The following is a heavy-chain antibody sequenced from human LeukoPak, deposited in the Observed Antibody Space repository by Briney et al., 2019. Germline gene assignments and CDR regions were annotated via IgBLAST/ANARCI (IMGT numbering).Heavy chain of an antibody. J-gene: IGHJ4*02. CDR2: VNNDGSST. Sequence: PGGSLRLSCAASGFTFSTYWMNWVRHAPGKGLVWVARVNNDGSSTMYADSVKGRFTISRENTKNTLYLQMNSLRAEDTAVYYCARDLNDLLQNYRSTWYPADYWGQGTLVTVSS. CDR1: GFTFSTYW. V-gene: IGHV3-74*03. D-gene: IGHD6-13*01. CDR3: ARDLNDLLQNYRSTWYPADY.